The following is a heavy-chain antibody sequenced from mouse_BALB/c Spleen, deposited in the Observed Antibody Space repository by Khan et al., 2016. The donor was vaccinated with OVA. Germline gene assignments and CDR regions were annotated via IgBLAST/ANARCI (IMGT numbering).Heavy chain of an antibody. J-gene: IGHJ3*01. V-gene: IGHV1-4*01. CDR2: INPSSGYT. CDR3: ARDGSYYRNDGWFAY. CDR1: GYTFTSYT. D-gene: IGHD2-14*01. Sequence: VKLQESGAELARPGASVKMSCKASGYTFTSYTIHWIKQRPGQGLEWIGYINPSSGYTNYNQKFKDKATLTADKSYTTAYMQLSSLTSDDSAVYYCARDGSYYRNDGWFAYWGQGTLVTVSA.